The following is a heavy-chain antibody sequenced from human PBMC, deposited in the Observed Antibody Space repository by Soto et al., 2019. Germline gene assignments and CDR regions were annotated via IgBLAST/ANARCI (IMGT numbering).Heavy chain of an antibody. J-gene: IGHJ4*02. CDR1: GGSISSSNW. CDR3: ARDLWFGEFVSGNDY. Sequence: QVQLQESGPGLVKPSGTLSLTCAVSGGSISSSNWWSWVRQPPGKGLEWIGEIYHSGSTNYTPSLKSRVTISVDKSKNQCSLKLSSVTAADTAVYYCARDLWFGEFVSGNDYWGQGTLVTVSS. CDR2: IYHSGST. V-gene: IGHV4-4*02. D-gene: IGHD3-10*01.